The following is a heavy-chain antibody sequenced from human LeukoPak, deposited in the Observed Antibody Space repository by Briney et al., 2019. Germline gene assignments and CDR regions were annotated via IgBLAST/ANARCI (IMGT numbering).Heavy chain of an antibody. CDR2: TYYRSKWYN. CDR1: GDSVSSNSVI. CDR3: ARLVGASWFDS. J-gene: IGHJ5*01. Sequence: SQTLSLTCDISGDSVSSNSVIWNWIRQSPSRGLEWLGRTYYRSKWYNDYAVSMKSRITINPDTSKNQFSLQLNSVTPEDTAVYYCARLVGASWFDSWGQGTLVTVSS. V-gene: IGHV6-1*01. D-gene: IGHD1-26*01.